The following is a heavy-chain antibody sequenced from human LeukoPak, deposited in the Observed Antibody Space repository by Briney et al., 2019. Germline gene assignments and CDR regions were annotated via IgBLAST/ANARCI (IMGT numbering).Heavy chain of an antibody. D-gene: IGHD3-10*01. CDR3: ARDTMVNYGLDI. CDR1: GASISSSY. CDR2: IYYSGNT. Sequence: SETLSLTCTASGASISSSYWSWIRQPPGKGLEWMGNIYYSGNTNHKPSLKSRVTMSVNTSKNQFSLKLSSVTAADTAVYYCARDTMVNYGLDIWGQGTMVTVSS. J-gene: IGHJ3*02. V-gene: IGHV4-59*01.